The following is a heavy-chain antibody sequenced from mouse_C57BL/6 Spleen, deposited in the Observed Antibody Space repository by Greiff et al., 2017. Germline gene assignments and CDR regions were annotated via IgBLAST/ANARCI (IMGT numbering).Heavy chain of an antibody. V-gene: IGHV5-12*01. J-gene: IGHJ1*03. Sequence: EVQRVESGGGLVQPGGSLKLSCAASGFTFSDYSMYWVRQTPEKRLEWVAYISNGGGSTYYPDTVKGRFTISRDNAKNTLYLQMSRLKSEDTAMYYCARAARGYFDVWGTGTTVTVSA. CDR2: ISNGGGST. CDR1: GFTFSDYS. CDR3: ARAARGYFDV.